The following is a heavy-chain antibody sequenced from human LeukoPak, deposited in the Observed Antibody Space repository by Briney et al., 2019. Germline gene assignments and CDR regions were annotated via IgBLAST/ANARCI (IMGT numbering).Heavy chain of an antibody. CDR2: IYYSGST. CDR1: GGSISSGGYY. D-gene: IGHD2-15*01. J-gene: IGHJ5*02. Sequence: SETLSLTCTVSGGSISSGGYYWSWIRQHPGKGLEWIGYIYYSGSTYYNPSLKSRVTISVDTSKNQFSLKLSSVTAADTAVYYCASSRMVVAANWFDPWGQGTLVTVSS. V-gene: IGHV4-31*03. CDR3: ASSRMVVAANWFDP.